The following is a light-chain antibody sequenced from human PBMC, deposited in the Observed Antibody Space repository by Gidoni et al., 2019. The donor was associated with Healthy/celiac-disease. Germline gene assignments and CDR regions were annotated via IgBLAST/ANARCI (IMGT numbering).Light chain of an antibody. CDR1: QSISSC. CDR3: QQNYSPRA. V-gene: IGKV1-39*01. J-gene: IGKJ1*01. Sequence: DIQMTQSTSSLSASVGDRVTITCRASQSISSCLNWYQQKPGKAPKLLFEAASSFRSGDPTGFSGRGSGPAFTLTISRLQHEDFASYYCQQNYSPRAFGPXTKVEI. CDR2: AAS.